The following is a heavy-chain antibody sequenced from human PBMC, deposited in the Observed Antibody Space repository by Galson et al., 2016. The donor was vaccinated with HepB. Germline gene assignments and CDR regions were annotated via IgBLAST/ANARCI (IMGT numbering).Heavy chain of an antibody. J-gene: IGHJ4*02. CDR3: ARDVHLAYPLDF. V-gene: IGHV3-21*01. D-gene: IGHD3-16*01. CDR2: ISGCGNYI. Sequence: SLRLPCADSGFPFRSYTINWVRQAPGKGLDWVSSISGCGNYIYYADSVKGRFTISRDNAKNSVYLQMNSLRVEDTAVYFCARDVHLAYPLDFWGQGIQVTVSS. CDR1: GFPFRSYT.